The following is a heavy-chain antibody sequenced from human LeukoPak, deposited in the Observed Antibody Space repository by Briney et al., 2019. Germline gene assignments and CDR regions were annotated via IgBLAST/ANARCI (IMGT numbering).Heavy chain of an antibody. D-gene: IGHD2-2*01. J-gene: IGHJ6*03. CDR1: GFTFSSYS. Sequence: PGGSLRLSCAASGFTFSSYSMNWVRQAPGKGLEWVSSISSSSSYIYYADSVKGRFTISRDNAKNSLYLQMNSLRAEDTAVYYFXRDGRYCSSTSCWYYYYYYMDVWGKGTTVTVSS. CDR3: XRDGRYCSSTSCWYYYYYYMDV. V-gene: IGHV3-21*01. CDR2: ISSSSSYI.